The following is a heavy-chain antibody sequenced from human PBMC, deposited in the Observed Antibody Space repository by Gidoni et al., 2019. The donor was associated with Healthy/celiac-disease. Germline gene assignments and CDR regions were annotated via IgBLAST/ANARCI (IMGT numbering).Heavy chain of an antibody. V-gene: IGHV3-23*01. Sequence: EVQLLESGGGLVQPGGSLRLSCAASGFTFSSYAMSWVRQAPGKGLEWVSAISGSGGSTYYADSVKGRFTISRDNSKNTLYLQMNSLRAEDTAVYYCAKLPGTTILDYYGMDVWGQGTTVTVSS. CDR3: AKLPGTTILDYYGMDV. CDR1: GFTFSSYA. D-gene: IGHD3-3*01. CDR2: ISGSGGST. J-gene: IGHJ6*02.